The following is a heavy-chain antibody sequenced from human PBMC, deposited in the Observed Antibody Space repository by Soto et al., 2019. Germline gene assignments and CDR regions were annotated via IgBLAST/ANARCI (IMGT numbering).Heavy chain of an antibody. CDR2: FYDSGST. CDR3: AASAPPATNYYYAMDV. D-gene: IGHD5-12*01. V-gene: IGHV4-61*08. CDR1: GGSVSSGGFY. Sequence: SETLSLTCTVSGGSVSSGGFYWSWIRRPPGKGLEWIGYFYDSGSTNYNPSLRSRVTMSVDTSKNQFSLKLSSVTAADTAVYYCAASAPPATNYYYAMDVWGQGTTVTVSS. J-gene: IGHJ6*02.